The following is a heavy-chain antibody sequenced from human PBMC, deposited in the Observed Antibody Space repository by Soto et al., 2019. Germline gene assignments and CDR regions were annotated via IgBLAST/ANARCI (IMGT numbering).Heavy chain of an antibody. J-gene: IGHJ6*04. CDR3: AKDLLSNWDGTRGMDV. CDR1: GYTLTELS. CDR2: FDPEDGET. V-gene: IGHV1-24*01. D-gene: IGHD1-26*01. Sequence: ASVKVSCKVSGYTLTELSMHWVRQAPGKGLEWMGGFDPEDGETIYAQKFQGRVTMTEDTSTDTAYMELSSLRSEDTAVYYCAKDLLSNWDGTRGMDVWGKGTTVTVSS.